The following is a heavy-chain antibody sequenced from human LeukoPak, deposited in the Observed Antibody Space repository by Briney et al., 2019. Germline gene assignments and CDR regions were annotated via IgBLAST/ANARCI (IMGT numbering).Heavy chain of an antibody. CDR1: GFTFSRYG. V-gene: IGHV3-30*18. CDR3: AELGITMIGGV. Sequence: GGSLRLSCAASGFTFSRYGMHWVRQAPGKGLEWVAVILYDGSNKYFADSVKGRFTISRDNAKNSLYLQMNSLRAEDTAVYYCAELGITMIGGVWGKGTTVTISS. CDR2: ILYDGSNK. D-gene: IGHD3-10*02. J-gene: IGHJ6*04.